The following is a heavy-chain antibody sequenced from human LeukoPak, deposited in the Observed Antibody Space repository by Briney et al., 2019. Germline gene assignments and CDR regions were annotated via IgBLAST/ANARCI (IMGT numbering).Heavy chain of an antibody. V-gene: IGHV4-39*01. J-gene: IGHJ4*02. D-gene: IGHD5-18*01. Sequence: PSETLSLTCTVSGGSISSSSYYWGWIRQPPGKGLEWIGSIYYSGSTYYIPSLKSRVTISVDTSKNQFSLKLSSVTAADTAVYYCARHSVVYSYESPYDYWGQGTLVTVSS. CDR2: IYYSGST. CDR1: GGSISSSSYY. CDR3: ARHSVVYSYESPYDY.